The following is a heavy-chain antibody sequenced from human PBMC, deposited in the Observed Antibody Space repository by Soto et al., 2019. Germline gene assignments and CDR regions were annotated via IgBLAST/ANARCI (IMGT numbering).Heavy chain of an antibody. D-gene: IGHD2-2*01. V-gene: IGHV4-31*03. Sequence: QVQLQESGPGLVKPSQTLSLTCTVAGGSISSGGYYWSWIRQHPGKGLERIGYIYSRASTNYSQSLKSRVTITVDTSKNHFSLKLSSVAAADSAVYYCARSPYQLPLYYSDSWGQGTLVTVSS. J-gene: IGHJ4*02. CDR1: GGSISSGGYY. CDR3: ARSPYQLPLYYSDS. CDR2: IYSRAST.